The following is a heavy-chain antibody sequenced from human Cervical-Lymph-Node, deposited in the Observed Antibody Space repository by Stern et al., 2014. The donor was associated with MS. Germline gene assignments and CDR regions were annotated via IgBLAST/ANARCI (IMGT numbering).Heavy chain of an antibody. CDR2: IIPMLGLP. J-gene: IGHJ5*01. V-gene: IGHV1-69*04. CDR1: GGGALSSSYA. D-gene: IGHD2-15*01. Sequence: QVQLMQSGAEVRKPGSSVNVSCKASGGGALSSSYAITWMRQAPGQGLEWMGRIIPMLGLPNYAQKFKDRVTITADRSTSTAYMELNSLRSEDTAVYYCARGIVSNRAAATQHNLFDSWGQGTLVTVSS. CDR3: ARGIVSNRAAATQHNLFDS.